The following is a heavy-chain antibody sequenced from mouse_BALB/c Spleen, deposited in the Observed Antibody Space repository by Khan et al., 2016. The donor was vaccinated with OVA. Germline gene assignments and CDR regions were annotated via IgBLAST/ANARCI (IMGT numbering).Heavy chain of an antibody. J-gene: IGHJ2*01. CDR3: ARKNGSDFDY. Sequence: VQLKQSGPELVKPGASVKISCKASGYSFTGYFMNWVMQSHGKSLEWIGRINPHIGETFYNQKFKGKATLTVDESSTRAHMELRSLASEDSAVYYCARKNGSDFDYWGQGTTLTVSS. CDR2: INPHIGET. V-gene: IGHV1-20*02. D-gene: IGHD1-1*01. CDR1: GYSFTGYF.